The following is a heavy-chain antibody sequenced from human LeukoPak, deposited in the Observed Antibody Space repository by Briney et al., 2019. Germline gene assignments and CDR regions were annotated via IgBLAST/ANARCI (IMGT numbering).Heavy chain of an antibody. V-gene: IGHV1-18*01. CDR3: ARVWGSGWPLYYYYYGMDV. Sequence: ASVKVSCKASGNTFISYGISWVRQAPGQGLEWMGWISAYNDNINYAQKLQGRVTMTTDTSTSTAYMELRSLRSDDTAVYYCARVWGSGWPLYYYYYGMDVWGQGTTVTVSS. J-gene: IGHJ6*02. CDR1: GNTFISYG. CDR2: ISAYNDNI. D-gene: IGHD6-19*01.